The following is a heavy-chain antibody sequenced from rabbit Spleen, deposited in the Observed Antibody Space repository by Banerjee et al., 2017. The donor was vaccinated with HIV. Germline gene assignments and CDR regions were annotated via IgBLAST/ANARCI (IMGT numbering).Heavy chain of an antibody. D-gene: IGHD1-1*01. Sequence: QSLEESGGDLVKPGASLTLTCTASGFDFSSGYWMCWVRQAPGKGLEWIGCIGATTGSTYYASWAKGRFTISKTSSTTVTLQMTSLTAADRAAYFCARDLVGVIGWNFYLWGQGTLVTVS. CDR3: ARDLVGVIGWNFYL. CDR1: GFDFSSGYW. V-gene: IGHV1S40*01. CDR2: IGATTGST. J-gene: IGHJ4*01.